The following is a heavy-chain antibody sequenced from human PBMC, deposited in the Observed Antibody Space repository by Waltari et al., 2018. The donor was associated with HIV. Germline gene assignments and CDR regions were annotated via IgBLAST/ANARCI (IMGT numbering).Heavy chain of an antibody. J-gene: IGHJ4*02. CDR1: GFTFSSYG. CDR3: AREYYYGSGSPTLTLDY. CDR2: IWYDGSNK. Sequence: QVQLVESGGGVVQPGRSLRLSCAASGFTFSSYGMHWVRQVPGKGPEWVAVIWYDGSNKYYADSVKGRFTISRDNSKNTLYLQMNSLRAEDTGIYYCAREYYYGSGSPTLTLDYWGQGTLVTVSS. V-gene: IGHV3-33*01. D-gene: IGHD3-10*01.